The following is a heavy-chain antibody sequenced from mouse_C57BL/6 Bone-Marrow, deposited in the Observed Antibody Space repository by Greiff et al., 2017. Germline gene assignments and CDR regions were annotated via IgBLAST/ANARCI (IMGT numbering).Heavy chain of an antibody. CDR1: GFTFSSYA. CDR2: ISDGGSYT. V-gene: IGHV5-4*01. Sequence: EVQLVESGGGLVKPGGSLKLSCAASGFTFSSYAMSWVRQTPEKRLEWVATISDGGSYTYYPDNVKGRFTISRDNAKNNLYLQMSHLKSEDTAMYYCARDGARYWYFDVWGTGTTDTVSS. CDR3: ARDGARYWYFDV. J-gene: IGHJ1*03.